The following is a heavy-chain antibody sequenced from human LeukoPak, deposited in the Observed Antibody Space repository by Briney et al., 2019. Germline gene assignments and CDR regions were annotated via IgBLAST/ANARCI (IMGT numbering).Heavy chain of an antibody. CDR3: ALGYDILTGRFDY. D-gene: IGHD3-9*01. Sequence: PGGSLRLSCAASGFTFSSYSMNWVRQAPGKGLEWVSSISSSSSHRYYADSVKGRFTISRNNAKNSLYLQITAWDADDTAVYYCALGYDILTGRFDYWGQGTLVTVSS. CDR2: ISSSSSHR. CDR1: GFTFSSYS. J-gene: IGHJ4*02. V-gene: IGHV3-21*01.